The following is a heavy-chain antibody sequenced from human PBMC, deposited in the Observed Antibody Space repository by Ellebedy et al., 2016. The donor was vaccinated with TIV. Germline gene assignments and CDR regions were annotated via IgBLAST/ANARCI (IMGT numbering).Heavy chain of an antibody. V-gene: IGHV3-7*01. CDR3: ASDGSYGDYRSPTHALTM. CDR2: INQVGSEK. D-gene: IGHD4-17*01. CDR1: GFSFRSYW. Sequence: GGSLRLSCAASGFSFRSYWMSWVRQAPGKGLEWVANINQVGSEKYYVDSMKGRFTISRDNAKNSLYLQMTSLRGEDTAVYYCASDGSYGDYRSPTHALTMWGQGTMVTVSP. J-gene: IGHJ3*02.